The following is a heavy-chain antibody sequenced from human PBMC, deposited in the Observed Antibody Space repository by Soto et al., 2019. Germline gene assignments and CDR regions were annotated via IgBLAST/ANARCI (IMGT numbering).Heavy chain of an antibody. CDR2: IYPGDSDT. J-gene: IGHJ5*02. CDR1: GYSFTSYW. CDR3: ARTIEESSSWTPGWFDP. D-gene: IGHD6-13*01. V-gene: IGHV5-51*01. Sequence: GESLKISCKGSGYSFTSYWIGWVRQMPGKGLEWMGIIYPGDSDTRYSPSFQGQVTISADKSISTAYLQWSSLKASDTAMYYCARTIEESSSWTPGWFDPWGQGTLVTVSS.